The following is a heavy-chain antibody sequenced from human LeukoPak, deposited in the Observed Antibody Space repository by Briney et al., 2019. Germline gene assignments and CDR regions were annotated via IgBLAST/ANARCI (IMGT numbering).Heavy chain of an antibody. Sequence: SETLSLTCTVSGGSISSGSYYWSWIRQPAGKGLEWIGRIYTSGSTNYNPSLKSRVTISVDTSKNQFSLKLSSVTAADTAVYYCAILIPAARRGAFDIWGQGTMVTVSS. V-gene: IGHV4-61*02. CDR1: GGSISSGSYY. D-gene: IGHD6-6*01. J-gene: IGHJ3*02. CDR2: IYTSGST. CDR3: AILIPAARRGAFDI.